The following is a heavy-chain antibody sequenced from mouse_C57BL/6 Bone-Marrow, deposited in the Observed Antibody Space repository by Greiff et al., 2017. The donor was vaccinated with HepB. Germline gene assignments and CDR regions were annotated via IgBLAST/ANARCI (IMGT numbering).Heavy chain of an antibody. CDR3: ARIGPSYYPFAY. V-gene: IGHV8-8*01. Sequence: QVTLKVSGPGILQPSQTLSLTCSFSGFSLSTFGMGVGWIRQPSGKGLEWLAHIWWDDDKYYNPALKSRLTISKDTSKNQVFLKIANVDTADTATYYCARIGPSYYPFAYWGQGTLVTVSA. D-gene: IGHD1-1*01. CDR1: GFSLSTFGMG. J-gene: IGHJ3*01. CDR2: IWWDDDK.